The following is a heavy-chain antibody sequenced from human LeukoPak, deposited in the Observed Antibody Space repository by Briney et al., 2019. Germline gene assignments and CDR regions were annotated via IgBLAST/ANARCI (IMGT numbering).Heavy chain of an antibody. Sequence: SETLSLTCTVSGYSISSGYYWGWIRQPPGKGLEWIGSIYHSGSTYYNPSPKSRATISVDTSKNQFSLKLSSVTAADTAVYYCARAPSMIVVVAPYYYGMDVWDQGTTVTVSS. CDR3: ARAPSMIVVVAPYYYGMDV. CDR2: IYHSGST. D-gene: IGHD3-22*01. V-gene: IGHV4-38-2*02. J-gene: IGHJ6*02. CDR1: GYSISSGYY.